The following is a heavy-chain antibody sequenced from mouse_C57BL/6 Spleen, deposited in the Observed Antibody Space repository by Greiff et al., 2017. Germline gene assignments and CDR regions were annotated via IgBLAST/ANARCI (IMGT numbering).Heavy chain of an antibody. CDR3: ARSGATVVPV. Sequence: EVKLVESGPELVKPGASVKIPCKASGYTFTDYNMDWVKQSHGKSLEWIGDINPNNGGTIYNQKFKGKATLTVDKSSSTAYMELRSLTSEDTAVYYCARSGATVVPVWGTGTTVTVSS. CDR1: GYTFTDYN. D-gene: IGHD1-1*01. CDR2: INPNNGGT. J-gene: IGHJ1*03. V-gene: IGHV1-18*01.